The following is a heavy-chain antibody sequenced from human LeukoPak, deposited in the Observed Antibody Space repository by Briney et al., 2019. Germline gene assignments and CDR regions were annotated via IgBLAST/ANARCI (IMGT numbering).Heavy chain of an antibody. D-gene: IGHD4-11*01. CDR3: ARDYSNYIMDY. V-gene: IGHV4-59*01. J-gene: IGHJ4*01. Sequence: SETLSLNCTVSGDSISTCYWSWIRQPPGKGLEWIGYIYYSGSTNYNPSLKSRLTMSVDTSKSQFSLELSSVTAADTAVYFCARDYSNYIMDYWGHGILVTVSS. CDR1: GDSISTCY. CDR2: IYYSGST.